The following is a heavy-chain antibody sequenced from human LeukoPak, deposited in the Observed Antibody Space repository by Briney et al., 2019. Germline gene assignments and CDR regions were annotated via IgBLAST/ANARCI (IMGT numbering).Heavy chain of an antibody. CDR2: IYHSGST. J-gene: IGHJ4*02. D-gene: IGHD5/OR15-5a*01. CDR1: GYSISSGYY. V-gene: IGHV4-38-2*02. Sequence: PSETLSLTCTVSGYSISSGYYWGWIRQPPGKGLEWIASIYHSGSTYYNPSLKSRVTISVDTSKNQFSLKLSSVTAADTAVYYCARDSAYSVYVNLFDYWGQGTLVTVSS. CDR3: ARDSAYSVYVNLFDY.